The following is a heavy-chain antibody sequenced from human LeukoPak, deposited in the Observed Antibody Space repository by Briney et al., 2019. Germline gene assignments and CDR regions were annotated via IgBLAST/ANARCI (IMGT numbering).Heavy chain of an antibody. D-gene: IGHD2-2*01. V-gene: IGHV3-33*08. J-gene: IGHJ4*02. CDR1: GFTFSSYA. CDR2: IWYDGSNK. Sequence: QPGGSLRLSCAASGFTFSSYAMHWVRQAPGKGLEWVAVIWYDGSNKYYADSVKGRFTISRDNSKNTLYLQMNSLRAEDTAVYYCARVSCSSTSCHFDYWGQGTLVTVSS. CDR3: ARVSCSSTSCHFDY.